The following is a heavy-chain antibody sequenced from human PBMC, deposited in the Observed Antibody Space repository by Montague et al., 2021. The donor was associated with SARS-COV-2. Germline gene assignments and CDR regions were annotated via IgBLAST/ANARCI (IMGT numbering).Heavy chain of an antibody. J-gene: IGHJ6*02. D-gene: IGHD5-18*01. Sequence: SLRLSCAASGFTFSDYYMSWIRQAPGKGLEWVSYISSSSSYTNYADSVKGRLTISRDNAKNSLYLQMNSLRAEDTAVYYCARSVDTAMVPLYYYYYGMDVWGQGTTVTVSS. V-gene: IGHV3-11*06. CDR2: ISSSSSYT. CDR3: ARSVDTAMVPLYYYYYGMDV. CDR1: GFTFSDYY.